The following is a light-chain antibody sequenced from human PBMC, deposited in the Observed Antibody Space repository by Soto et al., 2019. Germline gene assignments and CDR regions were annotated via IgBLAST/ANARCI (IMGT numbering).Light chain of an antibody. J-gene: IGKJ3*01. CDR1: QSVSSSY. CDR3: QQYGNSPTT. CDR2: GAS. Sequence: EIVLTQSPGTLSLSPGERATLSCRASQSVSSSYFAWYQQKPGQAPRLLIYGASSRATGIPDRFSGSGSGTDFTLTISRLEPEDFAVYYCQQYGNSPTTFGPGTKVDIK. V-gene: IGKV3-20*01.